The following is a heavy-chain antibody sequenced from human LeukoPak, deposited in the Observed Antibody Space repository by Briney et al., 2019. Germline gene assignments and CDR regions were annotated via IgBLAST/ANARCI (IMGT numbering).Heavy chain of an antibody. CDR2: IYHSGST. CDR1: GGSISSGGYS. Sequence: SQTLSLTCAVSGGSISSGGYSWSWIRQPPGKGLEWIGYIYHSGSTYYNPSLKRRVTISVDRSKNQFSLKLSSVTAADTAVYYCARSLGYCSGGSCRDAFDIWGQGTMVTVSS. J-gene: IGHJ3*02. D-gene: IGHD2-15*01. V-gene: IGHV4-30-2*01. CDR3: ARSLGYCSGGSCRDAFDI.